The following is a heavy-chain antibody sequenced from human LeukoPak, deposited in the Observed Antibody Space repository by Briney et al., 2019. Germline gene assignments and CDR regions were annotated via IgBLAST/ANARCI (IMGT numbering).Heavy chain of an antibody. D-gene: IGHD6-19*01. V-gene: IGHV1-8*01. CDR3: ARRARYSGGWYDVFDV. CDR1: GYTFTNYD. CDR2: MNPNSGNI. J-gene: IGHJ3*01. Sequence: ASMKVSCKSSGYTFTNYDVHWVRQAPGQGLEWMGWMNPNSGNIGYAQKFQGRITMTTDTSISTAYLELTDLRSDDTAVYYCARRARYSGGWYDVFDVWGLGTMVTVSS.